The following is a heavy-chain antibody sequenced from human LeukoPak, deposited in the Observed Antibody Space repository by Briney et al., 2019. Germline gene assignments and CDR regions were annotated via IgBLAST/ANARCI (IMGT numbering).Heavy chain of an antibody. D-gene: IGHD2-2*02. Sequence: PSQTLSLTCTVSGGSISSGDYYWSWIRQPPGKGLEWIGEINHSGSTNYNPSLKSRVTISVDTSKNQFSLKLSSVTAADTAVYYCASLRGYCSSTSCYMGSCYYGMDVWGQGTTVTVSS. CDR1: GGSISSGDYY. CDR2: INHSGST. CDR3: ASLRGYCSSTSCYMGSCYYGMDV. J-gene: IGHJ6*02. V-gene: IGHV4-30-4*08.